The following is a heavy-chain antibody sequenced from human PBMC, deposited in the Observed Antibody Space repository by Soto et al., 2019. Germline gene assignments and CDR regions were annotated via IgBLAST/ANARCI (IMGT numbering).Heavy chain of an antibody. CDR3: ARDNGFGESDV. D-gene: IGHD3-10*01. Sequence: QVQLVQSGAEVKKPGASVKLSCKASGYTFTSYGITWVRQAPGQGLEWMGWFSAYNGNTNYAQKLQGRVTMTTDTSTSTGYMKLRRLRADGTALYYSARDNGFGESDVWGEGATGTVSS. CDR2: FSAYNGNT. J-gene: IGHJ6*04. V-gene: IGHV1-18*01. CDR1: GYTFTSYG.